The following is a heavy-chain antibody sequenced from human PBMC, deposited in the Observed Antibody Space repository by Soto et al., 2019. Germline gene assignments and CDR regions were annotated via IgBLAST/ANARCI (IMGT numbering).Heavy chain of an antibody. Sequence: QVQLVQSGAEVKKPGASVKVYCKTYGYTFTNLRLSWVRQAPGQGLEWMGWISAYNGNTNYAQNSQGRVNMTADTSTSTAYMELRSVRSDDTGVYYCARGGTPIDCWGQGPLVTVS. J-gene: IGHJ4*02. CDR3: ARGGTPIDC. CDR2: ISAYNGNT. V-gene: IGHV1-18*01. CDR1: GYTFTNLR. D-gene: IGHD3-16*01.